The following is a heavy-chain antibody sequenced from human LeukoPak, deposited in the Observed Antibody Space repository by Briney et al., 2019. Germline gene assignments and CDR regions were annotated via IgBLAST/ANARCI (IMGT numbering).Heavy chain of an antibody. J-gene: IGHJ4*02. CDR3: ARDGDAAAFDY. CDR2: IYYSGST. Sequence: SQTLSLTCTVSGGSISSGGYYWRWIRQHSGKGLEWIGYIYYSGSTYYNPSLKSRVTISVDTPKNQFSLKLSSVTAADTAVYYCARDGDAAAFDYWGQGTLVTVSS. D-gene: IGHD7-27*01. V-gene: IGHV4-31*03. CDR1: GGSISSGGYY.